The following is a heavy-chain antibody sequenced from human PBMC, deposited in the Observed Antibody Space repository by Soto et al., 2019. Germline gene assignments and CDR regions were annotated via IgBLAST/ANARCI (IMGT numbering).Heavy chain of an antibody. J-gene: IGHJ6*02. CDR1: GYTFTSYY. V-gene: IGHV1-46*01. Sequence: QVQLVQAGAEVKKPGASVKVSCTASGYTFTSYYMHWVRQAPGQGLEWMGIINPSGGSTSYAQTFQGRVTMTRDTSTSTVYMELSSLRSEDTAVYYCARGPQQWLPYYYYGMDVWGQGTTVTVSS. D-gene: IGHD6-19*01. CDR2: INPSGGST. CDR3: ARGPQQWLPYYYYGMDV.